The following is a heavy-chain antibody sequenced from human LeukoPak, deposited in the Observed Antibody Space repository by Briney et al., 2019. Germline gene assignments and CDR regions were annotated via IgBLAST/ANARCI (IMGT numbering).Heavy chain of an antibody. J-gene: IGHJ4*02. V-gene: IGHV1-69*05. CDR3: ASPGDSGSYYGY. CDR1: GGTFSSYA. CDR2: IIPIFGTA. D-gene: IGHD1-26*01. Sequence: SVKVSCKASGGTFSSYAISWVRQAPGQGLEWMGGIIPIFGTANYAQKFQGRVTITRDTSASTAYMELSSLRSEDTAVYYCASPGDSGSYYGYWGQGTLVTVSS.